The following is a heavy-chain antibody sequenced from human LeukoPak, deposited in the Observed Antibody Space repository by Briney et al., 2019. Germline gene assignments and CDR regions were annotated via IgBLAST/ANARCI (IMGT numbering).Heavy chain of an antibody. V-gene: IGHV3-30*02. Sequence: GGSLRLSCAASGFTFSSYGMHWVRQSPGKGLEWVAFIRYDGSNKYYADSVKGRFTISRDNSKNTLYLQMNSLRAEDTAVYYCAKGPIAARPLDAFDIWGQGTMVTVSS. J-gene: IGHJ3*02. CDR1: GFTFSSYG. CDR2: IRYDGSNK. CDR3: AKGPIAARPLDAFDI. D-gene: IGHD6-6*01.